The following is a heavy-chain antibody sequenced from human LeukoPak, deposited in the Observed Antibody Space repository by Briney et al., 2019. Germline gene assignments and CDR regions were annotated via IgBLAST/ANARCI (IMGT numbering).Heavy chain of an antibody. D-gene: IGHD5-18*01. V-gene: IGHV3-7*03. J-gene: IGHJ4*02. CDR3: AKDSTSQPIYSYGTIFDY. CDR1: GFTFSSYW. Sequence: GGSLRLSCAASGFTFSSYWMSWVRQAPGKGLEWVANIKQDGSEKYYVDSVKGRFTISRDNAKNSLYLQMNSLRAEDTALYYCAKDSTSQPIYSYGTIFDYWGQGTLVTVSS. CDR2: IKQDGSEK.